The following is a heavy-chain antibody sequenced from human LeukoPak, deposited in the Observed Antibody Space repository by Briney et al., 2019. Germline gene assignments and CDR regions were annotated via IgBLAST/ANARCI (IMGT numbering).Heavy chain of an antibody. Sequence: SGTLSLTCTVSGGSISRSNWRSWVRQPPGKGLEWIGEIHDTGSTNYNPPLKSRVTMSLDKSKNQFSLNLNSVTAADTAVYYCATYYDILSGYTLDYWGQGTLVAVSS. CDR1: GGSISRSNW. CDR3: ATYYDILSGYTLDY. CDR2: IHDTGST. J-gene: IGHJ4*02. D-gene: IGHD3-9*01. V-gene: IGHV4-4*02.